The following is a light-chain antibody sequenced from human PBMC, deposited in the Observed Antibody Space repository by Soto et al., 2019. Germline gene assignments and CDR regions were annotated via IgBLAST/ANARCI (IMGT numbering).Light chain of an antibody. CDR3: QQYSSSPRT. V-gene: IGKV3-20*01. J-gene: IGKJ1*01. CDR1: QSVSSNF. CDR2: GAS. Sequence: EIVLTQSPGTLSLSPGERATLSCRASQSVSSNFLAWYQQKPGQAPSLFIYGASNRAAGIPDRFSGSGSGADFTLTISRLEPEDFALYYCQQYSSSPRTFGQGTKVEIK.